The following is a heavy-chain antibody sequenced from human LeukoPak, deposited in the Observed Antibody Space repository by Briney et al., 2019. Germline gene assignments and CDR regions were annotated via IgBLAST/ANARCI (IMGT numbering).Heavy chain of an antibody. CDR2: IYYSGST. J-gene: IGHJ6*03. Sequence: SETLSLTCTVSGGSISSYYWSWIRQPPGKGLEWIGYIYYSGSTYYNLSLKSRVTISVDTSKNQFSLKLSSVTAADTAVYYCARHYSSGSLSLNYYYYMDVWGKGTTVTVSS. CDR3: ARHYSSGSLSLNYYYYMDV. V-gene: IGHV4-59*08. CDR1: GGSISSYY. D-gene: IGHD3-10*01.